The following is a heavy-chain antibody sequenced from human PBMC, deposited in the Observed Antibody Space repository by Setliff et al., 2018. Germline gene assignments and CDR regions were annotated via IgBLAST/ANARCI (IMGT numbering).Heavy chain of an antibody. V-gene: IGHV4-34*01. CDR3: ARDDPNHYDVSGYSVGYFDY. Sequence: SETLSLTCAAYGGTFSDYYWTWIRQPPGKGLEWIGEINHRGSTNYNPSLKSRATISIDKSKNQFSLSLTSVTAADTAVYFCARDDPNHYDVSGYSVGYFDYWGLGTPVTVSS. J-gene: IGHJ4*02. CDR2: INHRGST. CDR1: GGTFSDYY. D-gene: IGHD3-22*01.